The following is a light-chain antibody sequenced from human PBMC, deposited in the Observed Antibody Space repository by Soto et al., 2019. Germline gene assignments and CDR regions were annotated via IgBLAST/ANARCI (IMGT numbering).Light chain of an antibody. CDR2: GST. Sequence: QSVLTQPPSLSGAPGQRVTISCTGSSSDIGAGSEVHWYQQLPGTAPKLLIFGSTNRPSGVPDRFSGSKSATSASLAITGLQAEDEADYYCQSYDNRLSAYVFGNGTKGTV. J-gene: IGLJ1*01. V-gene: IGLV1-40*01. CDR1: SSDIGAGSE. CDR3: QSYDNRLSAYV.